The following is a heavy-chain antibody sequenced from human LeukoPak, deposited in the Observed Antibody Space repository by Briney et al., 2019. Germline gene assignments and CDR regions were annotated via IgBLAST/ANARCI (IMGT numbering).Heavy chain of an antibody. CDR3: AREWETTVTIGDYFDY. J-gene: IGHJ4*02. V-gene: IGHV4-61*02. D-gene: IGHD4-17*01. CDR1: GGSISSGSYY. Sequence: SETLSLTCTVSGGSISSGSYYWSWIRRPAGKGLEWIGRIYTSGSTNYNPSLKSRVTISVDTSKNQFSLKLSSVTAGDTAVYYWAREWETTVTIGDYFDYWGQGTLFTVSS. CDR2: IYTSGST.